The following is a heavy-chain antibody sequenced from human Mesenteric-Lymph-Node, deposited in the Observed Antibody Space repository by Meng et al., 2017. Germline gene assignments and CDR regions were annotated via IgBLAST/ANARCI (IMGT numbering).Heavy chain of an antibody. Sequence: GESLKISCAASGFTFSPYWMYWVRQAPGKGLVWVSRINGDGSSTTYADSVEGRFTISRDNAKNTLYLQINSLRAEDTAVYYCARQKWELERLLDYWGQGTLVTVSS. CDR1: GFTFSPYW. J-gene: IGHJ4*02. D-gene: IGHD1-1*01. CDR3: ARQKWELERLLDY. V-gene: IGHV3-74*01. CDR2: INGDGSST.